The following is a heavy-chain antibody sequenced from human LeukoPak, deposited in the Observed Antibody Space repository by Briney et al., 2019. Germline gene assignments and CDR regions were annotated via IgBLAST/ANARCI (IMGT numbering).Heavy chain of an antibody. J-gene: IGHJ4*02. CDR3: ARGVTTAIWSSFDY. CDR2: ITNGGETI. Sequence: GGSLRLSCAASGFTFSSYRMNWVRQAPGQGPEWISYITNGGETIYYADSVKGRFTISRDNSQNTLYVQMNRLRVEDTAVYYCARGVTTAIWSSFDYWGQGTLVTVSS. D-gene: IGHD4-11*01. V-gene: IGHV3-48*01. CDR1: GFTFSSYR.